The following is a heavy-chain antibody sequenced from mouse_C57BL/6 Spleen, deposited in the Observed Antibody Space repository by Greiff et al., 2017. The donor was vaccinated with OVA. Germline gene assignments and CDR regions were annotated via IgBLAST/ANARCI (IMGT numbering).Heavy chain of an antibody. CDR3: ARWGDEGHFDY. Sequence: QVQLQQSGAELVKPGASVQLSCKASGYTFTSYWMHWVKQRPGRGLEWIGRIDPNSGGTKYNEKFKSKATLTVDKPSSTAYMQLSSLTSEDSAVYYWARWGDEGHFDYWGQGTTLTVSS. D-gene: IGHD3-3*01. CDR1: GYTFTSYW. CDR2: IDPNSGGT. V-gene: IGHV1-72*01. J-gene: IGHJ2*01.